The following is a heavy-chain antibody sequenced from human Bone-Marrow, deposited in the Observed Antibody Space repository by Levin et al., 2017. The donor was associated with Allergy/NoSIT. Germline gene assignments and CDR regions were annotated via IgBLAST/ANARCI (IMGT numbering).Heavy chain of an antibody. CDR2: IYPGDSDT. CDR3: ARAGHYYGSGSLIDY. D-gene: IGHD3-10*01. CDR1: GYSFTSYW. Sequence: GESLKISCKGSGYSFTSYWIGWVRQMPGKGLEWMGIIYPGDSDTRYSPSFQGQVTISADKSISTAYLQWSSLKASDTAMYYCARAGHYYGSGSLIDYWGQGTLVTVSS. J-gene: IGHJ4*02. V-gene: IGHV5-51*01.